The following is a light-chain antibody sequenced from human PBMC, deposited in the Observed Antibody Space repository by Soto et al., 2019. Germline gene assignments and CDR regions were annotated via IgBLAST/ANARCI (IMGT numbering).Light chain of an antibody. J-gene: IGLJ2*01. Sequence: QSALTQPASVSGSAGQSITISCSGTMRDVGAYNLVSWYQQHPGTAPKLIIYEVRNRPSGISSRFSGSRSGNTASLTISGLQADDEADYDCCSYAGSNILIFGGGTKLTVL. CDR1: MRDVGAYNL. V-gene: IGLV2-14*01. CDR3: CSYAGSNILI. CDR2: EVR.